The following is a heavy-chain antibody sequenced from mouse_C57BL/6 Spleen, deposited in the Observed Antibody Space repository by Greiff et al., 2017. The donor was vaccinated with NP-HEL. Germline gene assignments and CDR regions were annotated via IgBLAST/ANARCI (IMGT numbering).Heavy chain of an antibody. J-gene: IGHJ2*01. V-gene: IGHV3-6*01. D-gene: IGHD1-1*01. Sequence: EVQVVESGPGLVKPSQSLSLTCSVTGYSITSGYYWNWIRQFPGNKLEWMGYISYDGSNNYNPSLKNRISITRDTSKNQFFLKLNSVTTEDTATYDCARGGIYYGSSSFDYWGQGTTLTVSS. CDR2: ISYDGSN. CDR1: GYSITSGYY. CDR3: ARGGIYYGSSSFDY.